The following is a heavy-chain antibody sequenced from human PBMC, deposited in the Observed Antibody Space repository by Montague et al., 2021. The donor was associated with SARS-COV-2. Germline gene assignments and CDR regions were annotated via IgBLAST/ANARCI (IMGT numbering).Heavy chain of an antibody. V-gene: IGHV6-1*01. D-gene: IGHD5-24*01. CDR3: LQGYYFDS. CDR1: GDSVSSHNAA. CDR2: TYYRSKWYN. Sequence: CAISGDSVSSHNAAWNWIRQSPPRGLEWLGRTYYRSKWYNDYAVSVKSRITIDADTSKNHFSLQLKSMTPEDTAVYYCLQGYYFDSWGQGTLVTVSS. J-gene: IGHJ4*02.